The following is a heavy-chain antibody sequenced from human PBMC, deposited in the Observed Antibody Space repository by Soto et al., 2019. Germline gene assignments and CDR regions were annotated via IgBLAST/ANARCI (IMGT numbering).Heavy chain of an antibody. CDR3: AKAPKPRIAVAENIGY. CDR2: ISGSGGST. Sequence: PGGSLRLSCAASGSTFSSYAMSWVRQAPGKGLEWVSAISGSGGSTYYADSVKGRFTISRDNSKNTLYLQMNSLRAEDTAVYYCAKAPKPRIAVAENIGYWGQGTLVTVSS. D-gene: IGHD6-19*01. J-gene: IGHJ4*02. CDR1: GSTFSSYA. V-gene: IGHV3-23*01.